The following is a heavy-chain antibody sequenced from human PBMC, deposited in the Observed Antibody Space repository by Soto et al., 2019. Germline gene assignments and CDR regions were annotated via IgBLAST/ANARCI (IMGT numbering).Heavy chain of an antibody. D-gene: IGHD3-10*01. J-gene: IGHJ6*02. CDR1: GYTFTTYY. V-gene: IGHV1-46*01. CDR2: INASDGST. Sequence: ASVKVSCKASGYTFTTYYMHWVRQAPGQGLEGMGLINASDGSTTYAQKVQGRVTMTRDTSTSTVYMELSSLRSKDTAMYCCASGFLWFGAKGGVDVWGQGATVTVSS. CDR3: ASGFLWFGAKGGVDV.